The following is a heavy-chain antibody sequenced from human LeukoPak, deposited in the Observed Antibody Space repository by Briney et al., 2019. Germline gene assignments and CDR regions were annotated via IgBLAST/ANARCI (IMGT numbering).Heavy chain of an antibody. Sequence: GVSLRLSCAPSMFIVSGNYISWVRQAPGKALECVSVIYSGGSTDYADSVKGRFTISRDNAKNTLYLQMNSLRAEDTAVYYCARSSGSWGFDYWGQGTLVTVSS. J-gene: IGHJ4*02. CDR2: IYSGGST. V-gene: IGHV3-53*01. D-gene: IGHD1-26*01. CDR3: ARSSGSWGFDY. CDR1: MFIVSGNY.